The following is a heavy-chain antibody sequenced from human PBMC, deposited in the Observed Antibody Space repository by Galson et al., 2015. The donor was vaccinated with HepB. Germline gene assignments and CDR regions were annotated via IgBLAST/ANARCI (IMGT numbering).Heavy chain of an antibody. D-gene: IGHD3-10*01. CDR3: ARTEEPTTMGDGGLLCDP. V-gene: IGHV4-31*03. CDR2: ISHTGGT. Sequence: LSLTCTVSGYSISSGGFYWSWIRQRPGKGLEWLGYISHTGGTYYNPSLGGRLTLSVDRWKNQFSLKLKSVTAADTAVYYCARTEEPTTMGDGGLLCDPGGQGTLVIVSS. CDR1: GYSISSGGFY. J-gene: IGHJ5*02.